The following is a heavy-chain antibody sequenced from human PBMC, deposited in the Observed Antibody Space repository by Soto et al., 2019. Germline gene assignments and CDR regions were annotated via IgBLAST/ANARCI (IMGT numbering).Heavy chain of an antibody. Sequence: QVQLVQSGAEVKKPGSSVKVSCKASGGTFGSYAISWVRQAPVQGLEGMGGIIPIFGTANYAQKFQGRITITADESTSTAYMELSSMRSEDTAVYYCARDSGGTDQGVWEYNWFDPWGQGTLVTVSS. V-gene: IGHV1-69*01. J-gene: IGHJ5*02. CDR3: ARDSGGTDQGVWEYNWFDP. D-gene: IGHD2-15*01. CDR2: IIPIFGTA. CDR1: GGTFGSYA.